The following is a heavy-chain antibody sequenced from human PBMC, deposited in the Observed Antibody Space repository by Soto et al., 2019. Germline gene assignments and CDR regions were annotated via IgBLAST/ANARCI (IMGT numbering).Heavy chain of an antibody. CDR1: GFTFSSYA. V-gene: IGHV3-23*01. CDR3: AKVNTIFGMEYYYYGMDV. Sequence: GGSLRLSCAASGFTFSSYAMKWVRQAPGKGLEWVSTISGSGGSTYFTDSVKGRFTISKDNSKNTLYLQMNSLRDEDTDVYFCAKVNTIFGMEYYYYGMDVWGQGTTVTVSS. CDR2: ISGSGGST. D-gene: IGHD3-3*01. J-gene: IGHJ6*02.